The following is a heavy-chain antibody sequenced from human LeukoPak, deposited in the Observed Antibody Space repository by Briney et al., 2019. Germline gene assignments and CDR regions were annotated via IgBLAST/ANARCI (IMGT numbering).Heavy chain of an antibody. D-gene: IGHD5-24*01. CDR1: GFTFDDYA. CDR3: AKDGNRRDGYNFPDY. Sequence: PGGSLRLSCAASGFTFDDYAMHWVRQAPGKGLEWVSGISWNSGSIGYADSVKGRFTISRDNAKNSLYLQMNSLRAEDTALYYCAKDGNRRDGYNFPDYWGQGTLVTVSS. CDR2: ISWNSGSI. J-gene: IGHJ4*02. V-gene: IGHV3-9*01.